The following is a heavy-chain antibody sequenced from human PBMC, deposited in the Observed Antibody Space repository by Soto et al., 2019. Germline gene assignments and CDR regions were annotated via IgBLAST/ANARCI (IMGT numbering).Heavy chain of an antibody. D-gene: IGHD3-10*01. CDR1: GFTFSSYA. CDR3: AKGGVGFYGSGSYYRNYFDY. V-gene: IGHV3-23*01. Sequence: EVQLLESGGGLVQPGGSLRLSCAASGFTFSSYAMSWVRQAPGKGLEWVSAISGSGGSTYYADSVKGRFTISRDNSKNTLYLQMNSLRAEDTAVYYCAKGGVGFYGSGSYYRNYFDYWGQGTLVTVSS. J-gene: IGHJ4*02. CDR2: ISGSGGST.